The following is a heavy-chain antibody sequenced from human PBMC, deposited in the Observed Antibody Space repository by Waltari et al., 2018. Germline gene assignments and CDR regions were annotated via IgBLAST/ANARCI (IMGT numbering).Heavy chain of an antibody. CDR1: GFTFSSYG. Sequence: QVQLVESGGGVVQPGRSLRLSCAASGFTFSSYGMHWVRQAPGKGLEWVAVIWYDGSNKYYADSVKGRFTISRDNSKSTLYLQMNSLRAEDTAVYYCARDKTAAGTTFWFDPWGQGTLVTVSS. D-gene: IGHD6-13*01. CDR3: ARDKTAAGTTFWFDP. V-gene: IGHV3-33*01. J-gene: IGHJ5*02. CDR2: IWYDGSNK.